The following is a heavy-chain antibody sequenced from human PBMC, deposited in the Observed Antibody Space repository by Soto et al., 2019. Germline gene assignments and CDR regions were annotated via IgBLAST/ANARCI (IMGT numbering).Heavy chain of an antibody. CDR1: GFTFSNAW. Sequence: SLRLSCAASGFTFSNAWMSWVRQAPGKGLEWVGRIKSKTDGGTTGYAAPVKGRFTISRDDSKNTLYLQMNSLKTEDTAVYYCTTPYGDYVRYYYGMDVWGQGTTVTVSS. CDR3: TTPYGDYVRYYYGMDV. V-gene: IGHV3-15*01. D-gene: IGHD4-17*01. CDR2: IKSKTDGGTT. J-gene: IGHJ6*02.